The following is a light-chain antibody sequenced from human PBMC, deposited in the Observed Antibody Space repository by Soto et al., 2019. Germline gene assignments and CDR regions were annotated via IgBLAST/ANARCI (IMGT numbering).Light chain of an antibody. CDR1: QSVGIY. CDR3: QQRSSWPLT. V-gene: IGKV3-11*01. Sequence: EIVLTQSPATLSLSPGERATLSCRASQSVGIYLAWYQQKHGQAPRLLIFDASKRDTGIPARFSGSGSGTDFTLTITSLESEDFAVYYCQQRSSWPLTFGGGTKVENK. CDR2: DAS. J-gene: IGKJ4*01.